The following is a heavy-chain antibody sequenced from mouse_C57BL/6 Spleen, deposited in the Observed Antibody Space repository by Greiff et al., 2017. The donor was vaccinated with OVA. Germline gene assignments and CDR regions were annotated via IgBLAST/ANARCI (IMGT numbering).Heavy chain of an antibody. V-gene: IGHV2-5*01. CDR2: IWRGGST. CDR1: GFSLTSYG. J-gene: IGHJ2*01. D-gene: IGHD1-1*01. Sequence: VQVVESGPGLVQPSQSLSITCTVSGFSLTSYGVHWVRQSPGKGLEWLGVIWRGGSTDYNAAFMSRLSITKDNSKSQVFFKMNSLQADDTAIYDCAKNSGRSNYFDYWGQGTTLTVSS. CDR3: AKNSGRSNYFDY.